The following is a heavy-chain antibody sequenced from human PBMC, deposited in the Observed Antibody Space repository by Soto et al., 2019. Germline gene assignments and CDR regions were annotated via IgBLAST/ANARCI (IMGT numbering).Heavy chain of an antibody. CDR3: AGIVVVPAAIPRGYYYYGMDV. CDR1: GGSISSSNW. CDR2: IYHSGST. V-gene: IGHV4-4*02. Sequence: SETLSLTCAVSGGSISSSNWWSWVRQPPGKGLEWIGEIYHSGSTNYNPSLKSRVTISVDKSKNQFSLKLSSVTAADTAVYYCAGIVVVPAAIPRGYYYYGMDVWGQGTTVTVS. D-gene: IGHD2-2*02. J-gene: IGHJ6*02.